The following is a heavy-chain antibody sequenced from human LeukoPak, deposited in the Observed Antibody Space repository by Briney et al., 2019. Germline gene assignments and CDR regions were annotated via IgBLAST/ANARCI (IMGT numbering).Heavy chain of an antibody. CDR2: ISNSGSTM. D-gene: IGHD3-22*01. J-gene: IGHJ4*02. CDR1: GFTFSSYS. Sequence: GGSLRLSCAASGFTFSSYSMMWVRQAPGKGLEWLSYISNSGSTMYYADSVKGRFTVSRDNAKNSLYLQMNSLRAEDTAVYYCARDQKRYYYDSSGYPDYWGQGTLVTVSS. V-gene: IGHV3-48*04. CDR3: ARDQKRYYYDSSGYPDY.